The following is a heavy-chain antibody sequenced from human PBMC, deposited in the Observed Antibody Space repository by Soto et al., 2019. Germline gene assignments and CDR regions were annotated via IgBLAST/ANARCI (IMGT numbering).Heavy chain of an antibody. V-gene: IGHV3-23*01. CDR3: AKGGNLDY. CDR1: GFTFTNSA. D-gene: IGHD1-26*01. Sequence: EVQLLDSGGGFVQPGGSLRLSCAASGFTFTNSAMRWVRQDPGKGLEWVSGISGSGSRTYYADSVKGRFTVSRDNSKNTLYLQMNSLRAEDKAIYYCAKGGNLDYWGQGTLVTVSS. CDR2: ISGSGSRT. J-gene: IGHJ4*02.